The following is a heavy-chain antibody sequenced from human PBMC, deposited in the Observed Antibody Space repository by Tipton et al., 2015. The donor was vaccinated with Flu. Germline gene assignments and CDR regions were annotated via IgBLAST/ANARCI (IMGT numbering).Heavy chain of an antibody. J-gene: IGHJ6*02. CDR1: GGSISSGGYY. V-gene: IGHV4-31*03. D-gene: IGHD2-21*02. CDR2: IYYSGST. CDR3: ARDGGLGVVTFYYYYGMDV. Sequence: TLSLTCTVSGGSISSGGYYWSWIRQHPGKGLEWIGYIYYSGSTYYNPSLKSRVTISVDTSKNQFSLKLSSVTAADTAMYYCARDGGLGVVTFYYYYGMDVWGQGTTVTVSS.